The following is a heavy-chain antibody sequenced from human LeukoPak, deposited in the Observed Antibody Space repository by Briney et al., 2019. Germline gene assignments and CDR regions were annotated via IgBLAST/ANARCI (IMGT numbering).Heavy chain of an antibody. CDR3: ARSYDSSGYDYFDC. CDR2: IWYDGSNK. D-gene: IGHD3-22*01. Sequence: GGSLRLSCAASGFTFSSYGMHWVRQAPGKGLEWVAVIWYDGSNKYYADSVKGRFTISRDNSKNTLYLQMNSLRAEDTAVYYCARSYDSSGYDYFDCWGQGTLVTVSS. J-gene: IGHJ4*02. V-gene: IGHV3-33*01. CDR1: GFTFSSYG.